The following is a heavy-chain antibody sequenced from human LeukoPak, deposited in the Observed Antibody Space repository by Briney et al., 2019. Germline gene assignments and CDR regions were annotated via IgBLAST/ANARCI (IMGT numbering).Heavy chain of an antibody. CDR3: ARDSDYDSSGYPDTFDI. CDR1: GGSISSYY. D-gene: IGHD3-22*01. CDR2: IYYSGST. J-gene: IGHJ3*02. Sequence: SETLSLTCTVSGGSISSYYWSWIRQPPGKGLEWIGYIYYSGSTNYNPSLKSRVTISVDTSKNQFSLKLSSVTAADTAVYYCARDSDYDSSGYPDTFDIWGQGTMVTVSS. V-gene: IGHV4-59*01.